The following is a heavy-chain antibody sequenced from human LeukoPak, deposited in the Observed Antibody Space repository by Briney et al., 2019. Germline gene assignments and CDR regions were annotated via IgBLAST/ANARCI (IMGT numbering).Heavy chain of an antibody. J-gene: IGHJ4*02. CDR3: AKDEGLVGATTFDY. CDR2: ISGSGGST. V-gene: IGHV3-23*01. Sequence: GGSLRLSCAASGFTFSSYAMSWVRQAPGKGLEWVSAISGSGGSTYYADSVKGRFTISRDNSKNTLYLQMNSMRAEDTAVYYCAKDEGLVGATTFDYWGQGTLVTVSS. D-gene: IGHD1-26*01. CDR1: GFTFSSYA.